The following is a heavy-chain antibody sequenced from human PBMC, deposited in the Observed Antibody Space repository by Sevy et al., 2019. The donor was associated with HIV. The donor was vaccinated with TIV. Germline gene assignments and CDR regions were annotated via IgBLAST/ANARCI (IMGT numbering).Heavy chain of an antibody. CDR1: GFNFSGST. J-gene: IGHJ4*02. D-gene: IGHD6-19*01. V-gene: IGHV3-73*01. CDR3: SSQRSIAVAGDYFDY. Sequence: GGSLRLSCAASGFNFSGSTMYWVRQASGKGLEWVGRIRRKVNIYAPAYAASVKGRFTIARDDSKNTAYLQMNGLKTEDTAMYYCSSQRSIAVAGDYFDYWGQGTLVTVSS. CDR2: IRRKVNIYAP.